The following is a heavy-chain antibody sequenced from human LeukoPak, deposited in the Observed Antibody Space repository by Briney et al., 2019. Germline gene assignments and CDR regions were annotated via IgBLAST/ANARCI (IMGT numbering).Heavy chain of an antibody. J-gene: IGHJ4*02. D-gene: IGHD3-10*01. V-gene: IGHV3-64*01. Sequence: GGSLRLSCAASGFTFSDYAMHWVRQAPGKELEYVSAISSNGGSIHYANSVKGRFTISRDNSKNTLYLQMGSLRAEDMAVYYCARGLGSGSYYNRPPDYWGQGTLVTVSS. CDR3: ARGLGSGSYYNRPPDY. CDR2: ISSNGGSI. CDR1: GFTFSDYA.